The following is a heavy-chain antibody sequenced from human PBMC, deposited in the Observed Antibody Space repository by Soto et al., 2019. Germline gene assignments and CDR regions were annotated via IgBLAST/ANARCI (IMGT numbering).Heavy chain of an antibody. D-gene: IGHD3-10*01. Sequence: QVQLQQWGAGLLKPSETLSLTCGVYGGSFSGYYWSWIRQPPGKGLEWIGEVNHSGSTNYNPSLKSRATISVDXXKXQXXLQLSSVTAADTALYYCARKYLPYYGSGSPYGMAVWGQGTTVTVSS. J-gene: IGHJ6*02. V-gene: IGHV4-34*01. CDR2: VNHSGST. CDR3: ARKYLPYYGSGSPYGMAV. CDR1: GGSFSGYY.